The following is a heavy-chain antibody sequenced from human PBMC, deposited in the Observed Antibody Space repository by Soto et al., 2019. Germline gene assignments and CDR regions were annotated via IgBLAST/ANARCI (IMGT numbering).Heavy chain of an antibody. CDR2: ISSNGGST. J-gene: IGHJ6*02. Sequence: GGSLRLSCVASGFTFNNCGMNWVRQAPGKGLEYVSAISSNGGSTYYADSVKGRFTISRDNSKNTLYLQMSSLRAEDTAVYYCVKGLSVLLWFGELDVWGQGTTVTVSS. D-gene: IGHD3-10*01. CDR1: GFTFNNCG. CDR3: VKGLSVLLWFGELDV. V-gene: IGHV3-64D*08.